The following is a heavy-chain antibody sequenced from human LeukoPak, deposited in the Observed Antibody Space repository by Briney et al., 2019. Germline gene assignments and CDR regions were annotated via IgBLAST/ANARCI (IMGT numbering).Heavy chain of an antibody. CDR1: GGSISSSSYY. CDR3: ARVTGYVMEDYFDY. Sequence: PSETLSLTCTVSGGSISSSSYYWGWIRQPPGKGLEWIGYIYYSGSTYYNPSLKGRVTMSVDTSKNQFSLKLTSVTAADTAVYYCARVTGYVMEDYFDYWGQGTLVTVSS. D-gene: IGHD6-13*01. J-gene: IGHJ4*02. CDR2: IYYSGST. V-gene: IGHV4-39*01.